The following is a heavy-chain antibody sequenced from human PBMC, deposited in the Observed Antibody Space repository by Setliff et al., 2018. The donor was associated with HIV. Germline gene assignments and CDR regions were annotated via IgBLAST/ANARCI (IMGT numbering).Heavy chain of an antibody. CDR2: IYYSGST. J-gene: IGHJ5*02. CDR1: GGSINDERYY. V-gene: IGHV4-39*02. Sequence: LSLTCSVSGGSINDERYYWSWNRQPPGKGLEWIGSIYYSGSTYYNPSLKSRVTISVETSKNQFFLKLSSVTAADPAVYYCARERRFFASGSYATWLDPWGQGTLVTVSS. CDR3: ARERRFFASGSYATWLDP. D-gene: IGHD3-10*01.